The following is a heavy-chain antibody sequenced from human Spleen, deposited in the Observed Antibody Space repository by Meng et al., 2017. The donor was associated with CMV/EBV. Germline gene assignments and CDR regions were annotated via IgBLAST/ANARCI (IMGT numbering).Heavy chain of an antibody. Sequence: SVKVSCKASGGTVSHYAVNWVRQAPGQGLEWMGGIIPHFGTTNSAQKFQGRVTITTDESTGTVYMELSRLRSEDTAVYYCALGATTTAQNYFENWGQGTLVTVSS. CDR1: GGTVSHYA. J-gene: IGHJ4*02. CDR2: IIPHFGTT. V-gene: IGHV1-69*05. CDR3: ALGATTTAQNYFEN. D-gene: IGHD1-26*01.